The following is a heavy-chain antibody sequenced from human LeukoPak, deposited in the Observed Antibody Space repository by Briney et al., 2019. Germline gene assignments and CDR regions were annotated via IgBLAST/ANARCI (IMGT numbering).Heavy chain of an antibody. CDR2: MNPNSGNT. V-gene: IGHV1-8*01. D-gene: IGHD6-13*01. CDR3: ARIAAAGNRRLNY. J-gene: IGHJ4*02. Sequence: ASVTVSCKASGYTFTSYDINWVRQATGQGLEWMGWMNPNSGNTGYAQKFQGRITMTRNTSISTAYMELSSLTSEDTAVYYCARIAAAGNRRLNYWGQGTLVSVSS. CDR1: GYTFTSYD.